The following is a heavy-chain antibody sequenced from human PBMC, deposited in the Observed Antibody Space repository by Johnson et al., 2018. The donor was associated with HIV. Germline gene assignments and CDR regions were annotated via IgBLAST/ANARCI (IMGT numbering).Heavy chain of an antibody. CDR1: GFTFSTYA. CDR3: ARDNLATPFGAFDF. J-gene: IGHJ3*01. CDR2: MSSDGSNK. V-gene: IGHV3-30*04. D-gene: IGHD3-3*01. Sequence: QVQLVESGGGVVQPGRSLRLSCAASGFTFSTYAMHWVRKAPGKGLEWVAVMSSDGSNKYYSDFVVGRFTISRDSSKNTLYLHMNSLSAEDRAVYYCARDNLATPFGAFDFWGQGTMVIVSS.